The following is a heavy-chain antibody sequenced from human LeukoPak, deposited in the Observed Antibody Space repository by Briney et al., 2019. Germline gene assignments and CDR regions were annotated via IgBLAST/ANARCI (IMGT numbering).Heavy chain of an antibody. V-gene: IGHV3-7*01. J-gene: IGHJ4*02. CDR2: IKQDGSEK. CDR3: ARQEAIGEPPFDY. CDR1: GFTFSSYW. Sequence: GGSLRLSCAASGFTFSSYWMSWVRQAPGKGREWVANIKQDGSEKNYVDSVKGRFTISRDNAKNSLYLQMNSLRAEDTAVYYCARQEAIGEPPFDYWGQGTLVTVSS. D-gene: IGHD3-10*01.